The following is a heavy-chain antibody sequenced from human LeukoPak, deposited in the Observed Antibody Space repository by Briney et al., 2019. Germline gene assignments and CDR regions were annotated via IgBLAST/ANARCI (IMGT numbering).Heavy chain of an antibody. V-gene: IGHV4-59*01. CDR3: ARASGAAVAGSYYYYGMDV. CDR1: GGSISSYR. D-gene: IGHD6-19*01. J-gene: IGHJ6*02. CDR2: IYNSGST. Sequence: SETLSLTCKVSGGSISSYRWSWIRQPPGKGLEWIGYIYNSGSTDYNPSLKSRVTMSLDTSKNQFYLRLSSATAADTAVYYCARASGAAVAGSYYYYGMDVWGQGTTVTVSS.